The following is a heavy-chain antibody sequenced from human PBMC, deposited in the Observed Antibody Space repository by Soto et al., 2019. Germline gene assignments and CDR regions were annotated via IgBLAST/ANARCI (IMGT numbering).Heavy chain of an antibody. CDR3: ARGVLLWFGDEWNWFDP. D-gene: IGHD3-10*01. V-gene: IGHV4-61*01. J-gene: IGHJ5*02. CDR1: GGSVRSGSDY. CDR2: IYYSGST. Sequence: XGTLCLTCTVSGGSVRSGSDYWSWIRQPPGKGLEWIGYIYYSGSTNYNPSLKSRVTISVDTSKNQFSLKLSSVTAADTAVYYCARGVLLWFGDEWNWFDPWGQGTLVTVSS.